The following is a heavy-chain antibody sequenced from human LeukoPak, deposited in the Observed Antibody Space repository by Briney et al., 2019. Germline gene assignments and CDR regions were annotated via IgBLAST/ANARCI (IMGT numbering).Heavy chain of an antibody. J-gene: IGHJ4*02. V-gene: IGHV5-51*01. CDR3: ARQVVYFSDSSAFYH. CDR1: GYCFTNHW. D-gene: IGHD3-22*01. CDR2: IYPGDSDT. Sequence: PGESLTLSCRASGYCFTNHWIAWVRQMPGKGLELMGSIYPGDSDTRYSPSFQGQITISADKSVATAYLQWRSLKASDTAIYYCARQVVYFSDSSAFYHWGQGTLITVSS.